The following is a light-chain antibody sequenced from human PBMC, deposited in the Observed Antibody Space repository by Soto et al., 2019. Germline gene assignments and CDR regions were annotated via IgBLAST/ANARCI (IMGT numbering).Light chain of an antibody. V-gene: IGKV3-15*01. CDR2: RAS. J-gene: IGKJ1*01. Sequence: EIVMTQSPATLSVSPGERATLSCRASQSVSSNLAWYQQKPGQAPRLLIYRASTRATGIPARFSGSGSGTEFPLTIGSLQSEDFAVYYCQQYNNWPRTFGQGTKVEIK. CDR3: QQYNNWPRT. CDR1: QSVSSN.